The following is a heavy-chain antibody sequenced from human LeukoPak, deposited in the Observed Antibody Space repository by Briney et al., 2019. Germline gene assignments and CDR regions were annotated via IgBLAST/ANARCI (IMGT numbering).Heavy chain of an antibody. V-gene: IGHV1-69*13. J-gene: IGHJ4*02. D-gene: IGHD3-10*01. CDR2: IIPIFGTA. CDR1: GGTFSSYA. CDR3: AREGPYYYGSGSYDVAIDY. Sequence: SVKASCKASGGTFSSYAISWVRQAPGQGLEWMGGIIPIFGTANYAQKFQGRVTITADESTSTAYMELSSLRSEDTAVCYCAREGPYYYGSGSYDVAIDYWGQGTLVTVSS.